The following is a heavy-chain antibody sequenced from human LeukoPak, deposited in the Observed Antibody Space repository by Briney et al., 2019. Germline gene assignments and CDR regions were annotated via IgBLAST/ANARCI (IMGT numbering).Heavy chain of an antibody. D-gene: IGHD6-13*01. Sequence: ASVKVSCKASGYTYTNHGITWVRQAPGQGLEWMGWISAYNRDTKYAQNFQGRVTLSTDSSTNTAYMELRMLKYDDTAVYYCARDPSNTSGWSPYFDYWGQGTLVTVSS. CDR3: ARDPSNTSGWSPYFDY. J-gene: IGHJ4*02. V-gene: IGHV1-18*04. CDR1: GYTYTNHG. CDR2: ISAYNRDT.